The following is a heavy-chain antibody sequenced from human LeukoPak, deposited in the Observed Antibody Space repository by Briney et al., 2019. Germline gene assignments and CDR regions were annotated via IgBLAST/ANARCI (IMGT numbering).Heavy chain of an antibody. CDR2: MNPNSGNT. Sequence: ASVKVSCKASGYTFTSYDINWVRQATGQGLEWMGWMNPNSGNTGYAQKFQGRVTMTRNTSISTAYMELSSLRSEDTAVYYCARGLGEWGTNWFDPWGQGTLVTVSS. CDR1: GYTFTSYD. J-gene: IGHJ5*02. D-gene: IGHD1-26*01. CDR3: ARGLGEWGTNWFDP. V-gene: IGHV1-8*01.